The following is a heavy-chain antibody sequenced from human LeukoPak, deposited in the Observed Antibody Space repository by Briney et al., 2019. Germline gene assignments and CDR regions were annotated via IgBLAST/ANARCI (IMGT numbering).Heavy chain of an antibody. CDR3: ARARDGYNFYFDY. CDR2: IYYSGST. D-gene: IGHD5-24*01. Sequence: PGGSLRLSCAASGFTFSSYSMNWVRQAPGKGLEWIGYIYYSGSTNYNPSPKSRVTISVDTSNNQFSLKLNSVTAADTAVYYCARARDGYNFYFDYWGQGTLVTVSS. V-gene: IGHV4-59*01. CDR1: GFTFSSYS. J-gene: IGHJ4*02.